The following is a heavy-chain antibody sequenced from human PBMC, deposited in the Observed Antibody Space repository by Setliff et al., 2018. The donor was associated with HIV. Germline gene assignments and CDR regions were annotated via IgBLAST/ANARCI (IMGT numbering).Heavy chain of an antibody. D-gene: IGHD3-9*01. J-gene: IGHJ4*02. CDR2: IYHSGST. CDR3: ARGADILTGYYALDY. V-gene: IGHV4-38-2*02. Sequence: PSETLSLTCTVSGGSISSHYWSWIRQPPGKGLEWIGSIYHSGSTYYNPSLKSRVTISVDTSKNQFSLKLSSVTAADTAVYYCARGADILTGYYALDYWGQGTLVTVSS. CDR1: GGSISSHY.